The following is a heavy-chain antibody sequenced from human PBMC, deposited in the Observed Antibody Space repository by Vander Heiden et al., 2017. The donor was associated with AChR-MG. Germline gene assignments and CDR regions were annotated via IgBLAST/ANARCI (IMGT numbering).Heavy chain of an antibody. V-gene: IGHV3-23*01. D-gene: IGHD3-9*01. CDR2: IVGSGGFT. CDR3: ARDQYVLTGYYDS. Sequence: EVQALESGGGLVQPGGSLRLSVTASGFSVDNYAMRWVRQVPGKGLEWVSGIVGSGGFTYYADYVKGRFTISGDNSQNTVYLQMNSLRAEDTAIYYCARDQYVLTGYYDSWGQGTLVTVSS. CDR1: GFSVDNYA. J-gene: IGHJ5*01.